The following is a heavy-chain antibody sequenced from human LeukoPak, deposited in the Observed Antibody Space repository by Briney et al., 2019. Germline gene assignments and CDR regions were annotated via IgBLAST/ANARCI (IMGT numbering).Heavy chain of an antibody. CDR3: AKGWEAYCGGDCYSAFDY. CDR2: IRYDGSNK. J-gene: IGHJ4*02. Sequence: PGGSLRLSCVASEFTFSSYDMHWVRQAPGKGLEWVAFIRYDGSNKYYADSVKGRFTISRDNSKDMLYLQMNSLRAEDTAVYYCAKGWEAYCGGDCYSAFDYWGQGTLVTVSS. CDR1: EFTFSSYD. D-gene: IGHD2-21*01. V-gene: IGHV3-30*02.